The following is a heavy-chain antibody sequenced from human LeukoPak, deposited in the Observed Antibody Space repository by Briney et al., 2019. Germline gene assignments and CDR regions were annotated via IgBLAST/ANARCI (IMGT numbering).Heavy chain of an antibody. CDR1: GYTFTSYG. D-gene: IGHD1-1*01. V-gene: IGHV1-2*02. CDR2: INPNSGGT. CDR3: ALGFGSQLELEMTYFDY. J-gene: IGHJ4*02. Sequence: ASVKVSCKASGYTFTSYGISWVRQAPGQGLEWMGWINPNSGGTNYAQKFQGRVTMTRDTSISTAYMELSRLRSDDTAVYYCALGFGSQLELEMTYFDYWGQGTLVTVSS.